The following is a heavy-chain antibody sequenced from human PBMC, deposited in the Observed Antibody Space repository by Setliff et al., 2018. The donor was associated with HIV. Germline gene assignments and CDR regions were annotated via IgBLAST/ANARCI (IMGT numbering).Heavy chain of an antibody. J-gene: IGHJ2*01. CDR3: ARHSNYGGNSGFNWFFDL. Sequence: GGSLRLSCEASGFTFSDYGMHWVRQAPGKGRVWVSRIETDGTSTTYADSVKGRFTISRDNAKRSLYLQMNSLRVEDSALYYCARHSNYGGNSGFNWFFDLWGRGSLVTVSS. D-gene: IGHD4-17*01. CDR1: GFTFSDYG. CDR2: IETDGTST. V-gene: IGHV3-74*01.